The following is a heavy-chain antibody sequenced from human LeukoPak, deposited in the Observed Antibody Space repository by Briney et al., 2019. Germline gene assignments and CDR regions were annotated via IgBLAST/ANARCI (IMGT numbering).Heavy chain of an antibody. Sequence: ASVKVSCKASGYTFTGFYMHWVRQAPGQGLEWMGWINPNSGGTYYAQKFQGRITMTRDTSINTAYMELSSLRSDDTAVYYCARTKLSIVGATPPDPYYYYYGMDVWGQGTTVTVSS. D-gene: IGHD1-26*01. CDR2: INPNSGGT. CDR1: GYTFTGFY. CDR3: ARTKLSIVGATPPDPYYYYYGMDV. J-gene: IGHJ6*02. V-gene: IGHV1-2*02.